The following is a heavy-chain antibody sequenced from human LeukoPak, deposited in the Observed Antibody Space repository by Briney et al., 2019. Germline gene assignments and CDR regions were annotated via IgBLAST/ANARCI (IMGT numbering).Heavy chain of an antibody. CDR1: GYTFTSYG. CDR2: ISAYNGNT. Sequence: ASVKDSCKASGYTFTSYGISWVRQAPGQGLEWMGWISAYNGNTNYAQKLQGRVTMTTDTSTSTAYMELRSPRSDDTAVYYCARRRGDQNWFDPWGQGTLVTVSS. D-gene: IGHD4-17*01. J-gene: IGHJ5*02. V-gene: IGHV1-18*01. CDR3: ARRRGDQNWFDP.